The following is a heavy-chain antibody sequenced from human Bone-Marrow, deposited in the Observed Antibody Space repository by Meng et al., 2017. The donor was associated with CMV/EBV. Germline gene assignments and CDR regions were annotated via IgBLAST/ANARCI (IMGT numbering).Heavy chain of an antibody. CDR3: ARPLESVGSGSSWFDP. V-gene: IGHV1-2*02. CDR2: INPNSGGT. CDR1: GYTFTGYY. D-gene: IGHD3-10*01. J-gene: IGHJ5*02. Sequence: ASVKVSCKASGYTFTGYYMHWVRQAPGQGLEWMGWINPNSGGTNYAQKFQGRVTMTRDTSISTAYMELSRLRSDDPAVYYCARPLESVGSGSSWFDPWGQGTLVTLSS.